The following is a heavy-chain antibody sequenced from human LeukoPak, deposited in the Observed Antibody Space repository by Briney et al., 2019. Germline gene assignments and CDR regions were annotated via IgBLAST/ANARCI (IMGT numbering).Heavy chain of an antibody. J-gene: IGHJ4*02. D-gene: IGHD5-18*01. CDR2: ISYDGSNT. V-gene: IGHV3-30-3*01. CDR1: GFTFSSYA. Sequence: QTGRSLRLSCAASGFTFSSYAMYWVRQAPGKGLEGGAVISYDGSNTYYADSVKGRFTISRDNSKNTLYLQMNSLRAEDTAVYYCARGGNEAVDTAMVRVDYWGQGTLVTVSS. CDR3: ARGGNEAVDTAMVRVDY.